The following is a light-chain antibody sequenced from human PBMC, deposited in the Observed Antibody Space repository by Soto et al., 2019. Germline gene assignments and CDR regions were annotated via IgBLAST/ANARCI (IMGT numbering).Light chain of an antibody. J-gene: IGLJ3*02. V-gene: IGLV2-23*01. CDR2: DDI. CDR1: RSDVGGHNL. Sequence: QSALTQPASVSGSPGQSITISCTGTRSDVGGHNLVSWYQQHPGKAPTLMIYDDIKRPSGVSPRFSSSKSGNTASMTISGLQAEDEADYFCCSYAGSISWVFGGGTKLNVL. CDR3: CSYAGSISWV.